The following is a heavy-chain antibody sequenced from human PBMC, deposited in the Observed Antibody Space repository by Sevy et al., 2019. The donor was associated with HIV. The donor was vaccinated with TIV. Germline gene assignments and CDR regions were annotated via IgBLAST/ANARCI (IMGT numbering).Heavy chain of an antibody. CDR3: AREGCTKPHDY. J-gene: IGHJ4*02. D-gene: IGHD2-8*01. CDR1: GFTFSKYS. V-gene: IGHV3-23*01. CDR2: LSFGGGEI. Sequence: GGSLRLSCAASGFTFSKYSMSWVRQPPGKGLEWVSTLSFGGGEINYADSVKGRVTISRDNSKSLVYLQMNNLRPEDTAVYYCAREGCTKPHDYWGQGTLVTVSS.